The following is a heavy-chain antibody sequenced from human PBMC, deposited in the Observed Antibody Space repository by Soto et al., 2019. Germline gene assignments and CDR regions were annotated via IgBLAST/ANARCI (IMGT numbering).Heavy chain of an antibody. CDR1: GYTFTSYG. J-gene: IGHJ4*02. CDR3: ALTPPIEVAGPDF. CDR2: ISAYNGNT. D-gene: IGHD6-19*01. Sequence: GASVKVSCTASGYTFTSYGISWVRQAPGQGLEWMGWISAYNGNTNYAQKLQGRVTMTTDTSTSTAYMELRSLRSDDTAVYYCALTPPIEVAGPDFWGQGTLVTVSS. V-gene: IGHV1-18*01.